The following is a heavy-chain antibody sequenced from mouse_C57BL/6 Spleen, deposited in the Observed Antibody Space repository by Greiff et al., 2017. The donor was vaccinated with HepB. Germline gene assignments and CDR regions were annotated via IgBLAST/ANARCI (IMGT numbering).Heavy chain of an antibody. D-gene: IGHD4-1*01. CDR3: KRRTGRGGAFDY. V-gene: IGHV1-50*01. J-gene: IGHJ2*01. Sequence: QVQLQQPGAELVKPGASVKLSCKASGYTFTSYWMQWVKQRPGQGLEWIGEIDPSDSYTNYNQKFKGKATLTVDTSSSTAYMQLSSLTSEDSAVYDCKRRTGRGGAFDYWGQGTTLTVSS. CDR1: GYTFTSYW. CDR2: IDPSDSYT.